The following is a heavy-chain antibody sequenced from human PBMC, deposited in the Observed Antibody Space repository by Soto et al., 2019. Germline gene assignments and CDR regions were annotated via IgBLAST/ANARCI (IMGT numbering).Heavy chain of an antibody. CDR1: GFTFSSYA. CDR3: AKVKGYPNYGMDV. V-gene: IGHV3-23*01. Sequence: EVQLLESGGGLVQPGGSLRLSCAASGFTFSSYAMSWVRQAPGKGLEWVSAVTGSGGSTYYAASVKGRFTISRDNSRNTLYLQMNSLPAEDTAVYYCAKVKGYPNYGMDVWGQGTTVTVSS. CDR2: VTGSGGST. J-gene: IGHJ6*02. D-gene: IGHD1-1*01.